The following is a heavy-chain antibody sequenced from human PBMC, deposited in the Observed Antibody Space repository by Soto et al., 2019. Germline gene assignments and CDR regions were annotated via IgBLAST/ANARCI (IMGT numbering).Heavy chain of an antibody. V-gene: IGHV1-46*03. J-gene: IGHJ4*02. Sequence: MHWVRQAPGQGLEWMGIINPSGGSTSYAQKFQGRVTMTRDTSTSTVYMELSSLRSEDTAVYYCAREGSGYDPDYYFDYWGQGTLVTVSS. CDR3: AREGSGYDPDYYFDY. D-gene: IGHD5-12*01. CDR2: INPSGGST.